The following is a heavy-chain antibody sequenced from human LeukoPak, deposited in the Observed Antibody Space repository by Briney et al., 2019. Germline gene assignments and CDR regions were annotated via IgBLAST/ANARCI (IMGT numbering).Heavy chain of an antibody. J-gene: IGHJ6*02. CDR2: ILYDGSNK. CDR3: ARDRMGAGDYVPYYYYGMDV. V-gene: IGHV3-30-3*01. Sequence: GGSLRLSCAASGFTFSSYAMHWVRQAPGKGLEWVAVILYDGSNKYYADSVKGRFTISRDNSKNTLYLQMNSLRAEDTAVYYCARDRMGAGDYVPYYYYGMDVWGQGTTVTVSS. CDR1: GFTFSSYA. D-gene: IGHD4-17*01.